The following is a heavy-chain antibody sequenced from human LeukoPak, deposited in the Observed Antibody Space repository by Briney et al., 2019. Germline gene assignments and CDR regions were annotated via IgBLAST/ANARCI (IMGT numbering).Heavy chain of an antibody. J-gene: IGHJ4*02. CDR2: ISSRSSTI. Sequence: GGSLRLSCAASGFTFSSYSMNWVRQAPGKGLEWVSNISSRSSTIYYADSVKGRFTISRDNAKNSLYLQMNSLRAEDTAVYYCARALGYCSSASCYYFDNWGQGTLVTVSS. V-gene: IGHV3-48*01. CDR1: GFTFSSYS. CDR3: ARALGYCSSASCYYFDN. D-gene: IGHD2-15*01.